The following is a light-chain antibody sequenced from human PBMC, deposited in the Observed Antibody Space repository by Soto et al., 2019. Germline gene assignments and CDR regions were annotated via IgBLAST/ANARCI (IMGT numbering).Light chain of an antibody. CDR2: LNNDGSH. V-gene: IGLV4-69*01. Sequence: QLVLTQSPSASASLGASVKLTCTLSSGHSNYAIAWHQQQPQKGPRYLMKLNNDGSHTKGDGIPDRFSGSNSGADRYLTISSLQSEDEADYYCQTWGAAIVVFGGGTKLTVL. J-gene: IGLJ2*01. CDR3: QTWGAAIVV. CDR1: SGHSNYA.